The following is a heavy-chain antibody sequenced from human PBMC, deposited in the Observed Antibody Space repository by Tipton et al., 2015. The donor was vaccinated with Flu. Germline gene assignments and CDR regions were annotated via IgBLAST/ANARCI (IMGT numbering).Heavy chain of an antibody. CDR1: GYTFSSYA. Sequence: QVQLVQSGAEVKKPGASVKVSCKASGYTFSSYAMHWVRQAPGQRLEWMGWINAGNGNTKYSQEFQGRVTITRDTSASTAYVEVSSPRSEDMAVYYCARGCIVATYFDYWGQRTLVTVSS. CDR3: ARGCIVATYFDY. CDR2: INAGNGNT. V-gene: IGHV1-3*03. D-gene: IGHD5-12*01. J-gene: IGHJ4*02.